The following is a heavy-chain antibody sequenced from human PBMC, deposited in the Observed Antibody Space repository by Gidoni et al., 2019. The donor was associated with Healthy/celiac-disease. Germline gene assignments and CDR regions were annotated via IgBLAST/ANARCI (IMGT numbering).Heavy chain of an antibody. Sequence: EVQLVASVGGLVKPGGSLRLSCAASGFTFIRYSRNWVRQSPGKGLVWVSSISSSSSYIYDADSVKGRFTISRDNAKNSLYLQMNSLSAEDTAVYYCARDFLVGVITYGMDVWGQGTTVTVSS. CDR3: ARDFLVGVITYGMDV. CDR1: GFTFIRYS. V-gene: IGHV3-21*01. CDR2: ISSSSSYI. D-gene: IGHD3-22*01. J-gene: IGHJ6*02.